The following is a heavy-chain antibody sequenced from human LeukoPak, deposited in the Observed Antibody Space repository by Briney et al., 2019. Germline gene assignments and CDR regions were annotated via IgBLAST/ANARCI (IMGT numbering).Heavy chain of an antibody. CDR3: ARVGGYSHKD. Sequence: PSETLSLTCTVSGGSINSGDYYWSWIRQPPGKGLEWIGYIYYSGNTYYNPSLKSRVTISVDTSKNHFSLKLTSVTAADTAVYYCARVGGYSHKDWGQGNLVTVSS. CDR1: GGSINSGDYY. J-gene: IGHJ4*02. CDR2: IYYSGNT. V-gene: IGHV4-30-4*02. D-gene: IGHD5-18*01.